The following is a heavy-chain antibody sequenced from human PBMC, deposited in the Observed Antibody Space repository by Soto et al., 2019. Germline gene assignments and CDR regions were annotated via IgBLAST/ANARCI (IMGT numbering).Heavy chain of an antibody. J-gene: IGHJ4*02. CDR2: ISSSSSYI. Sequence: EVQLVESGGGLVKPGGSLRLSCAASGFTFSSYSMNWVRQAPGKGLEWVLSISSSSSYIYYADSVKGRFTLSRDNAKNSLYLQLNSLRAEYTAWYYCARHDYGDYWCRGTVVTVSS. CDR3: ARHDYGDY. CDR1: GFTFSSYS. V-gene: IGHV3-21*01.